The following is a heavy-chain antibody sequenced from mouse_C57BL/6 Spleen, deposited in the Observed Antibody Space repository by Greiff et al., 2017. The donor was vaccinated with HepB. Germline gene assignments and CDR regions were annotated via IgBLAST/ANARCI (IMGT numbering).Heavy chain of an antibody. Sequence: QVQLQQPGAELVKPGASVKLSCKASGYTFTSYWMHWVKQRPGQGLEWIGMIHPNSGSTNYNEKFKSKATLTVDKSSSTAYMQLSSLTSEDSAVYYCARVHYGSSYEGFAYWGQGTLVTVSA. D-gene: IGHD1-1*01. CDR2: IHPNSGST. J-gene: IGHJ3*01. CDR1: GYTFTSYW. V-gene: IGHV1-64*01. CDR3: ARVHYGSSYEGFAY.